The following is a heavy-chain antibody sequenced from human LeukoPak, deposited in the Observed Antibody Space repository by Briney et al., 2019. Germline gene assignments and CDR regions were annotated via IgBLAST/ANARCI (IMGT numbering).Heavy chain of an antibody. J-gene: IGHJ4*02. Sequence: SETLSLTCAVYGGSFSGYYWSWIRQPPGKGLEWIGEINHSGSTNYNPSLKSRVTISVDTSKNQFSLKLSSVTAADTAVYYCASLGGTSSDYWGQGTLVTVSS. V-gene: IGHV4-34*01. CDR1: GGSFSGYY. CDR3: ASLGGTSSDY. CDR2: INHSGST. D-gene: IGHD3-16*01.